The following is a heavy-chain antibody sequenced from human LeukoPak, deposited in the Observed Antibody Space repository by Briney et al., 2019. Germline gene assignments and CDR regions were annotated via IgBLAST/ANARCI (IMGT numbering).Heavy chain of an antibody. D-gene: IGHD3-16*02. J-gene: IGHJ4*02. V-gene: IGHV3-23*01. CDR3: AKYSDDYVWGTYRLMNFDY. CDR1: GFSVTTYA. CDR2: ISDRGDST. Sequence: GGSLRLSCAASGFSVTTYAMGWVRQAPGKGLEWVSVISDRGDSTHYADSVKGRFTISRDNSKNTLYLQMNSLRAEDTAVYYCAKYSDDYVWGTYRLMNFDYWGQGTLVSVSS.